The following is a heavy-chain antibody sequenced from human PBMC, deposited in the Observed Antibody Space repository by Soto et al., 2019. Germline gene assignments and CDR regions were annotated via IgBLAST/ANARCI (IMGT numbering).Heavy chain of an antibody. D-gene: IGHD6-19*01. Sequence: SETLSLTCAVYGGSFSGYYWSWIRQPPGKGLEWIGEINHSGSTNYNPSLKSRVTISVDTSKNQFSLKLSSVTAADTAVYYCARAVAVPADFDYWGQGTLVTVSS. CDR1: GGSFSGYY. CDR2: INHSGST. V-gene: IGHV4-34*01. CDR3: ARAVAVPADFDY. J-gene: IGHJ4*02.